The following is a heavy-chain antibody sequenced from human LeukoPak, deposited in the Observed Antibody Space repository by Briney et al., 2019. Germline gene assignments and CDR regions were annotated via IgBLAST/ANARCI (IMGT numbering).Heavy chain of an antibody. CDR1: GDSITSHNW. D-gene: IGHD3-10*01. J-gene: IGHJ4*02. CDR2: IYHSGTT. Sequence: SETLSLTCAVSGDSITSHNWWSLVRPSPGKGLEWIGEIYHSGTTNYSPSLKSRVTISVDKSKNQLSLRLTSVTAADTAVYFCASCLFDYYYFDQWGQGTLVTVSS. V-gene: IGHV4-4*02. CDR3: ASCLFDYYYFDQ.